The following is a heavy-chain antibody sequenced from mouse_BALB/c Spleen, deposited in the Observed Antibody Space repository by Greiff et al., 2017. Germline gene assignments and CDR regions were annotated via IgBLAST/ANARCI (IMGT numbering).Heavy chain of an antibody. CDR1: GYNFTSYW. V-gene: IGHV1-55*01. D-gene: IGHD1-3*01. CDR2: IYPGSGST. Sequence: QVQLQQPGAELVKPGTSVKLSCKASGYNFTSYWINWVKLRPGQGLEWIGDIYPGSGSTNYNEKFKSKATLTVDTSSSTAYMQLSSLASEDSALYYCARPSATSYYVMDYWGQGTSVTVSS. J-gene: IGHJ4*01. CDR3: ARPSATSYYVMDY.